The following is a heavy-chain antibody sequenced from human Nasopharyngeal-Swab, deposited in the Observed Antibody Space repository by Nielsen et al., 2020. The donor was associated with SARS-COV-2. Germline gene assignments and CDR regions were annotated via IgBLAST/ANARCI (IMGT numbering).Heavy chain of an antibody. Sequence: GESLKISCAASGFTFSSYEMNWVRQAPGKGPEWVSYISSSGSTIYYADSVKGRFTTSRDNAKNSLYLQMNSLRAEDTAVYYCARDGVGTIFGVVIRPPDDAFDIWGQGTMVPVSS. V-gene: IGHV3-48*03. CDR1: GFTFSSYE. CDR3: ARDGVGTIFGVVIRPPDDAFDI. CDR2: ISSSGSTI. J-gene: IGHJ3*02. D-gene: IGHD3-3*01.